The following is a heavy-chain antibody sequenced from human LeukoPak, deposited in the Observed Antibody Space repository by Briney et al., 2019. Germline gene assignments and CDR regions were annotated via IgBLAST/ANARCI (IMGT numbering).Heavy chain of an antibody. CDR1: GFTFSSYS. V-gene: IGHV3-21*01. D-gene: IGHD3-10*01. J-gene: IGHJ4*02. Sequence: GGSLRLSCAASGFTFSSYSMNWVRQAPGKGLEWVSSISSSSSYIYYADSVKGRFTISRDNAKNSLYLQMNSLRAEDTAVYCCARAYGSGNCFDYWGQGTLVTVSS. CDR2: ISSSSSYI. CDR3: ARAYGSGNCFDY.